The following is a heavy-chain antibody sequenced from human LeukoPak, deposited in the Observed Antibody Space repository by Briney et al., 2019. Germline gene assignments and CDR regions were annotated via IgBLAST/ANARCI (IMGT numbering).Heavy chain of an antibody. CDR3: AREDYGGNSGDWFDP. V-gene: IGHV4-4*02. CDR2: IYHSGST. Sequence: PSETLSLTCAVSGGSISRSNWWGWVRHPPGKGLEWIGEIYHSGSTNYNPPLKSRVTISVDTSKNQFSLKLSSVTAADTAVYYCAREDYGGNSGDWFDPWGQGTLVTVSS. J-gene: IGHJ5*02. CDR1: GGSISRSNW. D-gene: IGHD4-23*01.